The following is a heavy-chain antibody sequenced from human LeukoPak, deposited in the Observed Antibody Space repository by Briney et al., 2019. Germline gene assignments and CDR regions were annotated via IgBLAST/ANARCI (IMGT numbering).Heavy chain of an antibody. CDR3: AKLTSASGAYGVDV. V-gene: IGHV3-23*01. J-gene: IGHJ6*02. D-gene: IGHD3-10*01. CDR2: ISGSGGST. CDR1: GFTFSSYA. Sequence: GGSLRLSCAASGFTFSSYAMSWVRQAPGKGLEWVSVISGSGGSTFYADSVKGRFTISRDNSKNTVYLQMNSLRAEDTAIYYCAKLTSASGAYGVDVWGQGTTVTVSS.